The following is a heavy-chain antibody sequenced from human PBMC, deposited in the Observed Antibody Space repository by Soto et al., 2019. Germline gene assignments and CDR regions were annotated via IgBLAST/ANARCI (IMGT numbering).Heavy chain of an antibody. D-gene: IGHD6-13*01. CDR1: GFTFSSYG. J-gene: IGHJ4*02. V-gene: IGHV3-33*01. CDR3: ARVRIAAAGLSDY. CDR2: IWYDGSNK. Sequence: PGGSLRLSCAASGFTFSSYGMHWVRQAPGKGLEWVAVIWYDGSNKYYAGSVKGRFTISRDNSKNTLYLQMNSLRAEDTAVYYCARVRIAAAGLSDYWGQGTLVTVSS.